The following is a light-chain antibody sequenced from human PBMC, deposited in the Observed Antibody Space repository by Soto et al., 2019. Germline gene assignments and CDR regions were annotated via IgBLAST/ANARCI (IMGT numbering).Light chain of an antibody. CDR1: ISDFVIYNY. CDR3: SSHATSSALQV. CDR2: GVS. V-gene: IGLV2-14*01. J-gene: IGLJ1*01. Sequence: QSALTQPASVSGSPGQSITISCTGTISDFVIYNYVSWYQQHPGKAPKLMLYGVSNRPSGVSNRFSGSKSGNTASLTISGLQAEDEADYYCSSHATSSALQVFGTGTMLTVL.